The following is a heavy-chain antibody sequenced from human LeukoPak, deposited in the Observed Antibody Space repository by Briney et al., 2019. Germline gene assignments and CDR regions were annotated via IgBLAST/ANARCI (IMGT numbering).Heavy chain of an antibody. D-gene: IGHD2-15*01. CDR3: TRRARVGRGAFDL. V-gene: IGHV6-1*01. CDR1: GDSISSNSYA. CDR2: TYYRSKRYN. J-gene: IGHJ3*01. Sequence: SQTLSLTCAISGDSISSNSYAWNWIRQSPSRGLEWLGRTYYRSKRYNDSAVYVQSRITVDPDTTQNQLKLQLNSVTPADTDVYYCTRRARVGRGAFDLGGQGTVVSVS.